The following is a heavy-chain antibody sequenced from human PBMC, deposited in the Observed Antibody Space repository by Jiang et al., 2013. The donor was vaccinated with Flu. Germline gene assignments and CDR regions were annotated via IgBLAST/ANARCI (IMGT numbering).Heavy chain of an antibody. CDR3: VRDVGGNSYGVDS. J-gene: IGHJ4*02. V-gene: IGHV3-66*01. Sequence: GLVQPGGSLRLSCAASGFTVSNYYMSWVRQAPGKGLEWVSVIYGGGSTYYADSVKGRFTISRDISKNTLYFQMDSLRAEDTAVYYCVRDVGGNSYGVDSWGQGTLVTVSS. D-gene: IGHD4-23*01. CDR2: IYGGGST. CDR1: GFTVSNYY.